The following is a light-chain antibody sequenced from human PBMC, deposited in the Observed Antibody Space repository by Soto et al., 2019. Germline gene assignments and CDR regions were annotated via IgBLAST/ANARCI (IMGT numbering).Light chain of an antibody. J-gene: IGKJ4*01. CDR3: QQYDNLPPLT. Sequence: DIQMTQSPSSLSASVGDRVTITCQARQDISNYLHWYQQKPGKAPKLLIYDASNLETGVPSRFSGSRAGTDFTFTSSSLQPEDIATYYCQQYDNLPPLTFGGGTKVEIK. CDR2: DAS. V-gene: IGKV1-33*01. CDR1: QDISNY.